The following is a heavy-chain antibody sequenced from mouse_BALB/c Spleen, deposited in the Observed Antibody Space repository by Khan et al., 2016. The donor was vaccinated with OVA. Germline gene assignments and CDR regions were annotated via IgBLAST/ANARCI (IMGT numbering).Heavy chain of an antibody. CDR1: GFTIKDAY. CDR3: AHPSYDPGCFED. J-gene: IGHJ1*01. D-gene: IGHD2-3*01. V-gene: IGHV14-3*02. CDR2: IAPANGDT. Sequence: VQLQESGPELLKPAASVSLSCTASGFTIKDAYIHWVMQRPEQGLQWIVRIAPANGDTNYDPKFQDQVTITSDTSSNTSYLQLRSLTSEATAVDYCAHPSYDPGCFEDWGAGTTVTVSS.